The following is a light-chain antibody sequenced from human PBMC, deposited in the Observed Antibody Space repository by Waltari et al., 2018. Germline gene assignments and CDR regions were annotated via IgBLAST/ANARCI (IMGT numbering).Light chain of an antibody. CDR3: QHYDSYPWT. CDR2: KAS. CDR1: QSISTW. J-gene: IGKJ1*01. V-gene: IGKV1-5*03. Sequence: DIKMTQFPSHLSASVGARVTITCRASQSISTWLAWYQQKPGKAPKLLIYKASGLEDGVPSRFSGSGSGTEFTLTISSLQPDDFSTYYCQHYDSYPWTFGQGTKVDIK.